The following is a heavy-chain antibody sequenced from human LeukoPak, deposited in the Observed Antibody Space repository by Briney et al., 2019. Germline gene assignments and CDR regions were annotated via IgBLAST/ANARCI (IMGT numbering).Heavy chain of an antibody. Sequence: SETLSLTFTVSGGSISSYYWSWIRQPPGKGLEWIGYIYYSGSTNYNPSLKSRVTISVDTSKNQFSLKLSSVTAADTAVYYCARQGRQWLVRPNDAFDIWGQGTMVTVSS. V-gene: IGHV4-59*08. CDR1: GGSISSYY. J-gene: IGHJ3*02. CDR3: ARQGRQWLVRPNDAFDI. CDR2: IYYSGST. D-gene: IGHD6-19*01.